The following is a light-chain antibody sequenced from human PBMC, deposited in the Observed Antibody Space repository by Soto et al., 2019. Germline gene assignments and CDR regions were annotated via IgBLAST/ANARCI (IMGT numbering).Light chain of an antibody. V-gene: IGKV3-20*01. CDR2: GAS. CDR1: QSISRNY. J-gene: IGKJ1*01. Sequence: EIVLTQSPGTLSMSPGERATLSCRASQSISRNYLAWYQQNPGQAPRLLLYGASSRATGIPDRFRGSGSGTDFTLTISRLEAEDFAVYYCQQYGSSPRTFGQGTKVEFK. CDR3: QQYGSSPRT.